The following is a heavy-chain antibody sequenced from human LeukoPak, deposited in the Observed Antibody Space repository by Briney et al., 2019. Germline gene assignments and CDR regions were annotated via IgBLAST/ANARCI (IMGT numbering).Heavy chain of an antibody. V-gene: IGHV1-69*13. D-gene: IGHD6-19*01. CDR3: ARVGEQWLVRYDAFDI. Sequence: GTSVKVSCKASGGTFSSYAISWVRQAPGQGLEWMGGIIPIFGTANYAQKFQGRVTITADESTSTAYMELSSLRSEDTAVYYCARVGEQWLVRYDAFDIWGQGTMVTVSS. CDR1: GGTFSSYA. CDR2: IIPIFGTA. J-gene: IGHJ3*02.